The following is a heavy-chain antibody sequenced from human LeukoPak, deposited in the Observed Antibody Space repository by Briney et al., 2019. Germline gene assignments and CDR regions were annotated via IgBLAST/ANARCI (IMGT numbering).Heavy chain of an antibody. CDR3: AALGYCSDSNCYGIDH. Sequence: SETLSLTCTVSGDSISSYYWSWIRQPPGKGLEWIGYIYYSGSTNYNPSLKSRVTISIDTSKNQFSLKLSSATAADTAMYYCAALGYCSDSNCYGIDHWGQGTLVTVSS. V-gene: IGHV4-59*03. D-gene: IGHD2-2*01. CDR1: GDSISSYY. J-gene: IGHJ4*02. CDR2: IYYSGST.